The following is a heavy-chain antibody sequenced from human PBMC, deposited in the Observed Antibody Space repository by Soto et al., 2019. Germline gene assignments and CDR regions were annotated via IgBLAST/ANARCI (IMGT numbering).Heavy chain of an antibody. CDR2: INHSGST. J-gene: IGHJ5*02. CDR3: ARGHDYSNYGSGDWFDP. CDR1: GFTFSSYA. Sequence: VQLLESGGGLVQPGGSLRLSCAASGFTFSSYAMSWVRQAPGKGLGWIGEINHSGSTNYNPSLKSRVTISVDTSKNQFSLKLSSVTAADTAVYYCARGHDYSNYGSGDWFDPWGQGTLVTVSS. V-gene: IGHV4-34*01. D-gene: IGHD4-4*01.